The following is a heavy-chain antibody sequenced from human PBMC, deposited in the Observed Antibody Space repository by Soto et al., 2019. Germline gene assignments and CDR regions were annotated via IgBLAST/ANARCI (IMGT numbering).Heavy chain of an antibody. D-gene: IGHD2-21*02. Sequence: QVQLVQSGAEEKKPGASVKVSCKASGYTFTSYAMHWVRQAPGQRLEWMGWINAGNGNTKYSQKFQGRVTITRDTSARTAYMELSSLRSEDTAVYSCARSFGVVTALDYWGQGTLVTVSS. CDR1: GYTFTSYA. CDR3: ARSFGVVTALDY. J-gene: IGHJ4*02. V-gene: IGHV1-3*05. CDR2: INAGNGNT.